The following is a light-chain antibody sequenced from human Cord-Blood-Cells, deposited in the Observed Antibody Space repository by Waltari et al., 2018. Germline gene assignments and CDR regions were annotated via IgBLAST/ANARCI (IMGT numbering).Light chain of an antibody. V-gene: IGLV3-19*01. CDR3: NSRDSSGNHLV. Sequence: SSELTQDPAVSVALGQTVRTTCQGDSPRSYYASWYQQKPGQAPVLVIYGKNNRHSGIPDRFSGSSSGNTASLTITGAQAEDEADYYCNSRDSSGNHLVFGGGTKLTVL. CDR1: SPRSYY. J-gene: IGLJ2*01. CDR2: GKN.